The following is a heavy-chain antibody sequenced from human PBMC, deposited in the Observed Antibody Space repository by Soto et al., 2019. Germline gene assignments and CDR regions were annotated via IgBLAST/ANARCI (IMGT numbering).Heavy chain of an antibody. J-gene: IGHJ6*02. Sequence: EVQLVESGGGLVQPGGSLRLSGEASGFTFRNYDMHWVRQGTGKGLEWVSGISAAGDPDYADSVEGRCTSSRENAQKSFFLQMNSRRVGDTAVYYCARTDRDFYGLDVWGPGNTVIVSS. CDR2: ISAAGDP. CDR3: ARTDRDFYGLDV. CDR1: GFTFRNYD. V-gene: IGHV3-13*05.